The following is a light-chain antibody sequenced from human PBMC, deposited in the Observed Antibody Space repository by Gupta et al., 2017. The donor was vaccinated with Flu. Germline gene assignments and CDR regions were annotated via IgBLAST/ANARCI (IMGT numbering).Light chain of an antibody. Sequence: IACLASQSISGWLAWYQQKPGRAPKLLIYQTSTLESGVPSSFSGSGSGTEFSLTISSLQPDDFANYYCQQYNDYPTTFGQGTRLESK. CDR1: QSISGW. J-gene: IGKJ5*01. CDR2: QTS. CDR3: QQYNDYPTT. V-gene: IGKV1-5*03.